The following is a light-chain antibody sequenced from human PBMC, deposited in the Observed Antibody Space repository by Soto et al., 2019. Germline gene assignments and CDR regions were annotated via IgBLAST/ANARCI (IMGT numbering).Light chain of an antibody. CDR1: QIISSNY. CDR3: QPNGSASWT. CDR2: GAS. J-gene: IGKJ1*01. V-gene: IGKV3-20*01. Sequence: EIVLTQSPDTLSLSPGERATLSCRASQIISSNYLAWYQQKPGQAPRLLIYGASSRAPGIPDRFGGSGSGTYFTLTISRREPEDFAVYYCQPNGSASWTFGQVTRVEIE.